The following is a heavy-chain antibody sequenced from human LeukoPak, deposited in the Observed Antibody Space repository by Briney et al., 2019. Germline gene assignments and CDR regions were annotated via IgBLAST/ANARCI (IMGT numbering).Heavy chain of an antibody. D-gene: IGHD3-22*01. Sequence: SETLSLTCTVSGASISSDYWNWIRQPPGKGLEWLGHVYHGGSINYDPSLKSRVTISVDTSKNQFSLKLSSVTAADTAVYYCARAGNYYYSSGYYSHFDYWGQGTLVTVSS. CDR3: ARAGNYYYSSGYYSHFDY. V-gene: IGHV4-59*01. J-gene: IGHJ4*02. CDR2: VYHGGSI. CDR1: GASISSDY.